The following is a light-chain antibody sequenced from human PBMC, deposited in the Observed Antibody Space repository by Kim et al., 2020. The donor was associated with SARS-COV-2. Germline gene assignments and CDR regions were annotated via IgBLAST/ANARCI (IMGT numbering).Light chain of an antibody. CDR3: TSYRTGSTYV. J-gene: IGLJ1*01. CDR1: SSDVGGYNF. CDR2: DAS. V-gene: IGLV2-14*04. Sequence: GQSITISCTGTSSDVGGYNFVSWYQQHPGKAPKVMIFDASKRPSGVSNRFSGSKSGDTASLTISGLQTEDEADYYCTSYRTGSTYVFGSGTKVTVL.